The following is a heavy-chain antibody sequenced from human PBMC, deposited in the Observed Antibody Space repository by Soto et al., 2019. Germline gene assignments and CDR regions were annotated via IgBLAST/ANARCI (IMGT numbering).Heavy chain of an antibody. CDR1: GGSVNGYY. CDR2: INHTGGT. D-gene: IGHD3-3*01. Sequence: PSETLSLTCAVYGGSVNGYYWNWIRRPPGKGLEWIGEINHTGGTHYNPSLKSRVTMSVDTSKNQFSLRLSSVTGADTAIYYCATRITVFGLLIPPFDPWGQGTQVTVSS. V-gene: IGHV4-34*01. CDR3: ATRITVFGLLIPPFDP. J-gene: IGHJ5*02.